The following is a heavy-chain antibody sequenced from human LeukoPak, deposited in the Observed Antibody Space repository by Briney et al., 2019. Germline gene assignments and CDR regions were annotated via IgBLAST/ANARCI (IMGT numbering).Heavy chain of an antibody. CDR3: ATGFSSGWYDAFDI. CDR1: GYTLTELS. D-gene: IGHD6-19*01. V-gene: IGHV1-24*01. J-gene: IGHJ3*02. CDR2: FDPEDGET. Sequence: ASVKVSCKVSGYTLTELSMHWVRQAPGKGLEWMGGFDPEDGETIYAQKFQGRVTMTEDTSTDTAYMELSSLRSEDTAMYYCATGFSSGWYDAFDIWGQGTMVTVSS.